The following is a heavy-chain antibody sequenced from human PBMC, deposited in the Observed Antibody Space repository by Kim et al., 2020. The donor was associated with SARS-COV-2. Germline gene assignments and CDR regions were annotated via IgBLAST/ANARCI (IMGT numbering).Heavy chain of an antibody. Sequence: GGSLRLSCAASGFTFSSYGMHWVRQAPGKGLEWVAVIWYDGSNKYYADSVKGRFTISRDNSKNTLYLQMNSLRAEDTAVYYCARVDGYGDPGGYGMDVWGQGTTVTVSS. V-gene: IGHV3-33*01. CDR1: GFTFSSYG. J-gene: IGHJ6*02. D-gene: IGHD4-17*01. CDR2: IWYDGSNK. CDR3: ARVDGYGDPGGYGMDV.